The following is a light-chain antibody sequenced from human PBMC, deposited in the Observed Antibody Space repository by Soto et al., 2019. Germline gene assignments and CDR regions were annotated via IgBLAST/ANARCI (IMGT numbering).Light chain of an antibody. CDR2: CAS. V-gene: IGKV3-15*01. J-gene: IGKJ1*01. CDR1: ENINNK. Sequence: EIVMTQSPATLSVSAGERAPLSCRASENINNKLAWYQQKSGQAPRLLIYCASTRVTGSPARFSGSGSWTEFTLTISSLQSEDVAFYYCQQYNNWPPWTFGPGTKVEIK. CDR3: QQYNNWPPWT.